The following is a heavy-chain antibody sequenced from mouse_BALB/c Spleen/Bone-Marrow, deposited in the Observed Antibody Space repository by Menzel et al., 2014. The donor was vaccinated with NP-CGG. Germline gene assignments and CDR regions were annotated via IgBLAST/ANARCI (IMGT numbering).Heavy chain of an antibody. CDR3: ARQGGYFDY. V-gene: IGHV5-6*02. CDR1: GFTFSTYG. J-gene: IGHJ2*01. Sequence: DVMLVESGGDLVKPGGSLKLSCAASGFTFSTYGMSWVRQTPDKGLEWVATISSGGSYTYYPDSVKGRFTISRDNAKNTLYLQMSSLKSEDTAMYYCARQGGYFDYWGQGTTLTVSS. CDR2: ISSGGSYT.